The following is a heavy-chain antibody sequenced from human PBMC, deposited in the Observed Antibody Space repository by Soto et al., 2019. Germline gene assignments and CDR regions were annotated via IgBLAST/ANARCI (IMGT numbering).Heavy chain of an antibody. J-gene: IGHJ5*02. CDR1: GDSISSANNY. D-gene: IGHD5-12*01. CDR2: ISYSGTT. Sequence: QVQLQESGPGLVKPSQTLSLTCTVSGDSISSANNYWSWIRQHPGEGLEWIGFISYSGTTSYSPYLKSRLALSLDTSKNQFSLSLTSVTAADTAVYYCARGRGYSYGLDPWGQGTLVTVSS. CDR3: ARGRGYSYGLDP. V-gene: IGHV4-30-4*01.